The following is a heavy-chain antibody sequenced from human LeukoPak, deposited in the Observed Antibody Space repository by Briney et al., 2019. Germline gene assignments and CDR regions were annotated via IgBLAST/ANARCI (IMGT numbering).Heavy chain of an antibody. V-gene: IGHV4-4*07. CDR1: GGSISSYY. CDR2: IYTSGST. J-gene: IGHJ4*02. D-gene: IGHD6-13*01. CDR3: ARDSGRGSSSWYDRGNFDY. Sequence: SETLSLTCTVSGGSISSYYWSWIRQPPGKGLEWIGRIYTSGSTNYNPSLKSRVTMSVDTSKNQFSLKLSSVTAADTAVYYCARDSGRGSSSWYDRGNFDYWGQGTLVTVSS.